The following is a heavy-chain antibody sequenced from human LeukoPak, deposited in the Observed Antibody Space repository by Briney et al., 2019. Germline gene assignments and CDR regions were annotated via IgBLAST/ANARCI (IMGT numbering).Heavy chain of an antibody. CDR2: ISSSSSTI. Sequence: GGSLRLSCAASGFTVSSNYMSWVRQAPGKGLEWVSYISSSSSTIYYADSVKGRFTISRDNAKNSLYLQMDSLRAEDTAVYYCARDSPPDNWGQGTLVTVSS. CDR3: ARDSPPDN. J-gene: IGHJ4*02. V-gene: IGHV3-48*01. CDR1: GFTVSSNY.